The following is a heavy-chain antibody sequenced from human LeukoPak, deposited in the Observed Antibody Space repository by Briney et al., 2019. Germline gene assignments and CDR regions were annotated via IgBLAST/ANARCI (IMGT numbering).Heavy chain of an antibody. CDR3: ARGLYGSGSRIDY. CDR2: INPNSGGT. CDR1: GYTFTGYY. J-gene: IGHJ4*02. V-gene: IGHV1-2*02. Sequence: GASVKVSCKASGYTFTGYYMHWVRQAPGQGLEWMGWINPNSGGTNYAQKFQGRVTMTRDTSISTAYMELSRLRSDDTAVYYCARGLYGSGSRIDYWGQGTLVTVSS. D-gene: IGHD3-10*01.